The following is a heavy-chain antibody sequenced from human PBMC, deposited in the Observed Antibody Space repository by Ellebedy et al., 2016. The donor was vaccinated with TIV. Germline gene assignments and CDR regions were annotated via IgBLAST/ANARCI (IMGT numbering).Heavy chain of an antibody. D-gene: IGHD4-23*01. CDR2: IYCSGST. J-gene: IGHJ4*02. V-gene: IGHV4-59*12. CDR3: ARGGYGGNAFDY. CDR1: GGSISSYY. Sequence: SETLSLTCTVSGGSISSYYWSWIRQPPGKGLEWIGYIYCSGSTYYNPSLKSRVTISVDTSKNQFSLKLSSVTAADTAVYYCARGGYGGNAFDYWGQGTLVTVSS.